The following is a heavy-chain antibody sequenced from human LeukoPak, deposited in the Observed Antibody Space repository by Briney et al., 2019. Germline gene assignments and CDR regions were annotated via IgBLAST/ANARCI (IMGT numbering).Heavy chain of an antibody. CDR3: ARDQIVATIPGGDY. CDR1: GGSITSYY. Sequence: SETLSLTCTVSGGSITSYYWSWIRQPPGKGLEWIGYIYYSGSTYYNPSLKSRVTISVDTSKNQFSLKLSSVTAADTAVYYCARDQIVATIPGGDYWGQGTLVTVSS. V-gene: IGHV4-30-4*08. D-gene: IGHD5-12*01. CDR2: IYYSGST. J-gene: IGHJ4*02.